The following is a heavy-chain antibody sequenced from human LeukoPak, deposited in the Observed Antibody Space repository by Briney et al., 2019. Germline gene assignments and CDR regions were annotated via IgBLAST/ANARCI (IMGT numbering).Heavy chain of an antibody. CDR1: GYSFTSYW. V-gene: IGHV5-51*01. J-gene: IGHJ6*03. CDR3: ARHFHHYSMDV. CDR2: IYPGDSDT. Sequence: GGSLRLSCKGSGYSFTSYWIGWVRQMPGKGLEWMGIIYPGDSDTSYSPSFQGQVTISADKSISTAYLQWGSLKASDTAIYYCARHFHHYSMDVWGKGTTVTVSS.